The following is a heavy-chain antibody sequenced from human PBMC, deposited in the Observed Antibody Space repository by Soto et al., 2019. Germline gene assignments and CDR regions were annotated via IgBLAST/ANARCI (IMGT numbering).Heavy chain of an antibody. J-gene: IGHJ3*01. V-gene: IGHV3-21*01. CDR2: ISGHSNYI. Sequence: VGSLRLSCAASGFSFSGYNMNWVRQAPGKGLEWASSISGHSNYIYYADSVQGRFTISRDNAKNSVYLQMNSLRAEDTAVYYCARVVYFDRSAYGLWGQGTMVTVSS. CDR1: GFSFSGYN. D-gene: IGHD3-22*01. CDR3: ARVVYFDRSAYGL.